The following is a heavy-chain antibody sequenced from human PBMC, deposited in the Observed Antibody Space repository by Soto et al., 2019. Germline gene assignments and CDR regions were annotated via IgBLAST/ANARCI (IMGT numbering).Heavy chain of an antibody. Sequence: GGSLRLSCAGSGFTFSSCAMNWVRQAPGKGLEWVSPISGSGESTYYADPVKGRFTISRDNSKSTLYLQMNSLRAEDTAVYYCAKDRWNYDYFDFWGQGTLVTVSS. CDR1: GFTFSSCA. D-gene: IGHD1-7*01. V-gene: IGHV3-23*01. J-gene: IGHJ4*02. CDR3: AKDRWNYDYFDF. CDR2: ISGSGEST.